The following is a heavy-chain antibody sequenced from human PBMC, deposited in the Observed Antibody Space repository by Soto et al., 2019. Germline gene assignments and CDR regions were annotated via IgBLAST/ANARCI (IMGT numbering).Heavy chain of an antibody. Sequence: QAHRKGLEWLGWISAYNGNTNYAQKFQGRVTMTTDTSTSTAYMERRSLRSDDTAVYYCAILGHAEGSCDGDHSGMDFRVQGTTVTVSS. CDR2: ISAYNGNT. V-gene: IGHV1-18*01. CDR3: AILGHAEGSCDGDHSGMDF. D-gene: IGHD4-17*01. J-gene: IGHJ6*01.